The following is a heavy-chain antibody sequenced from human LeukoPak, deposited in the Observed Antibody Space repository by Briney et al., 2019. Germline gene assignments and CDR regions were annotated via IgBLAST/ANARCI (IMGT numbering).Heavy chain of an antibody. V-gene: IGHV4-39*07. CDR1: GGSISSSSYY. J-gene: IGHJ6*03. D-gene: IGHD3-3*01. Sequence: SETLSLTCTVSGGSISSSSYYWGWIRQPPGKGLEWIGSIYYSGSTYYNPSLKSRVTISVDTSKNQFSLKLSSVTAADTAVYYCARDSYDFWSGPIYYYYMDVWGEGTTVTVSS. CDR3: ARDSYDFWSGPIYYYYMDV. CDR2: IYYSGST.